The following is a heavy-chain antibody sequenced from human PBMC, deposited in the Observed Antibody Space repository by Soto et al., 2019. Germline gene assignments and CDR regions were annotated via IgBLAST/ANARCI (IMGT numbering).Heavy chain of an antibody. D-gene: IGHD1-26*01. CDR2: ISATGYST. V-gene: IGHV3-23*01. CDR3: AKSWGDSWLLSAFDV. CDR1: GFGFDMYS. Sequence: EVLLLESGGDLVQPGGSLRLSCAASGFGFDMYSMSWVRQAPGKGLEWVSGISATGYSTHYADSVKGRFTISRDNFGKTLFLHMNSLRAEDTATFYCAKSWGDSWLLSAFDVWGQGTVVTVAS. J-gene: IGHJ3*01.